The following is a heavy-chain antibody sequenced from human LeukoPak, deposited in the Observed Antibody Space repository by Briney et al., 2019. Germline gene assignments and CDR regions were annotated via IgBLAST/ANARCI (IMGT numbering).Heavy chain of an antibody. V-gene: IGHV3-30*18. D-gene: IGHD3-22*01. J-gene: IGHJ5*02. CDR2: IPYDGSNK. CDR1: GFTFSSYG. Sequence: GGSLRLSCAASGFTFSSYGMHWVRQAPGKGLEWVAVIPYDGSNKYYADSVKGRFTISRDNSKNTLYLQMNSLRAEDTAVYYCAKDYYYDSSGVPQRDWFDPWGQGTLVTVSS. CDR3: AKDYYYDSSGVPQRDWFDP.